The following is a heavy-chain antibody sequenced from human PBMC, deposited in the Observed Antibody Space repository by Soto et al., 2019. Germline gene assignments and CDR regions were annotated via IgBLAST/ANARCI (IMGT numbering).Heavy chain of an antibody. V-gene: IGHV1-18*01. D-gene: IGHD2-2*01. J-gene: IGHJ5*02. CDR3: ARVIPGVEAWFDP. CDR1: GYTFTNFD. CDR2: ISAYTDTP. Sequence: GASVKVSCKASGYTFTNFDVTWVRGAPGQGLEWMGWISAYTDTPNYAQKFQGRVTMTIDTSTSTAYMDLRSLTSDDTAVYYCARVIPGVEAWFDPWGQGTLVTVSS.